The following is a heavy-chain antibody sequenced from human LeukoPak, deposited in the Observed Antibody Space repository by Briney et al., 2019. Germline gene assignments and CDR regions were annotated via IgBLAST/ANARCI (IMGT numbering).Heavy chain of an antibody. J-gene: IGHJ5*02. CDR3: ARVRDGNYGYNWFDL. CDR1: GITVSDNY. V-gene: IGHV3-53*01. Sequence: GGSLRLSCAASGITVSDNYLSWVRQAPGKGLEWVSFIYTGGSGGATYYADSVKGRFTISRDSSKNTLYLQMDSLRAEDTAVYYCARVRDGNYGYNWFDLWGQGTLVTVSS. D-gene: IGHD4-17*01. CDR2: IYTGGSGGAT.